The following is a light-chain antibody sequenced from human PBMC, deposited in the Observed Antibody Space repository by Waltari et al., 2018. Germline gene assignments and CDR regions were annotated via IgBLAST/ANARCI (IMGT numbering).Light chain of an antibody. CDR1: PSVSYDPNNKKY. Sequence: DIVMTQSPDSLVVSLGERATIHCKSSPSVSYDPNNKKYSAWYQHKPGQPPKLLIYWASTRESGVPDRFSGSGSGTDFTLAVSSLQAEDVAVYYCQQYYSFPLTFGGGTKVEIK. CDR2: WAS. V-gene: IGKV4-1*01. CDR3: QQYYSFPLT. J-gene: IGKJ4*01.